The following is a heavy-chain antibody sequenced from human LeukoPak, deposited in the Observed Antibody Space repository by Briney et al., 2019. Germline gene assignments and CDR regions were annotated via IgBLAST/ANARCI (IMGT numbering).Heavy chain of an antibody. CDR3: ASSNWLRDANFDS. Sequence: PSETLSLTCTVSGGSISSYYWSWIRQPPGKGLEWIGSIYYSGSTNYNPSLKSRVTISVDTSKNHFSLKLTSVTASDSALYFCASSNWLRDANFDSWGQGTLVTVSS. CDR2: IYYSGST. D-gene: IGHD6-13*01. J-gene: IGHJ4*02. V-gene: IGHV4-59*08. CDR1: GGSISSYY.